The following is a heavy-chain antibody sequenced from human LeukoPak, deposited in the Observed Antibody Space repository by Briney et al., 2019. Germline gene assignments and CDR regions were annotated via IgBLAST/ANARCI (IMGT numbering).Heavy chain of an antibody. CDR2: LYSGGST. D-gene: IGHD3-3*01. J-gene: IGHJ6*02. Sequence: PGGSLRLSCAASGFTVSSSYMSWVRQAPGKGLEWVSVLYSGGSTYYADSVKGRFTISRDNSKNTLYLQMNSLRAEDTAVYYCARDGFLEWCAPYYYYGMDVWGQGATVTVSS. CDR3: ARDGFLEWCAPYYYYGMDV. V-gene: IGHV3-53*01. CDR1: GFTVSSSY.